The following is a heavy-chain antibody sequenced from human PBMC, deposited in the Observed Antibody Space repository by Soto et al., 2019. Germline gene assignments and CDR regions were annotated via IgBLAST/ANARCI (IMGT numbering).Heavy chain of an antibody. CDR1: GGSISSGGYY. CDR2: IYYSVST. J-gene: IGHJ4*02. D-gene: IGHD3-3*01. CDR3: ARWVTFFGVATYYFDY. Sequence: TSGTLSLTCTVSGGSISSGGYYWSWIRQHPGKGLEWIGYIYYSVSTYYNPSLKSRVTISVDTSKNQFSLKLSSVTAADTAVYYCARWVTFFGVATYYFDYWGQGTLVIVSS. V-gene: IGHV4-31*03.